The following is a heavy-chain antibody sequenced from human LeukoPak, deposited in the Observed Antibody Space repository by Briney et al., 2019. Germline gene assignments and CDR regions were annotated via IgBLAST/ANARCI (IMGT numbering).Heavy chain of an antibody. V-gene: IGHV4-4*07. CDR3: ARANLTHTYYFDY. J-gene: IGHJ4*02. CDR1: GGSISSYY. Sequence: SETLSLTCTVSGGSISSYYWSWIRQPAGKGLEWIGRICTSGSTNYNPSLKSRVTISVDKSKNQFSLKLSSVTAADTAVYYCARANLTHTYYFDYWGQGTLVTVSS. CDR2: ICTSGST. D-gene: IGHD4/OR15-4a*01.